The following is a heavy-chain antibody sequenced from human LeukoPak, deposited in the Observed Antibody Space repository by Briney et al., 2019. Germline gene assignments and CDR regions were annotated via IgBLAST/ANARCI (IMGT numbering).Heavy chain of an antibody. D-gene: IGHD1-26*01. J-gene: IGHJ6*03. CDR3: AGSVKVHYYYYMDV. CDR1: GYTFTGYY. CDR2: INPNSGGT. V-gene: IGHV1-2*02. Sequence: ASVKVSCKASGYTFTGYYMHWVRQAPGQGLEWMGWINPNSGGTDYAQKFQGRVTMTRDTSISTAYMELSRLRSDDTAVYYCAGSVKVHYYYYMDVWGKGTTVTVSS.